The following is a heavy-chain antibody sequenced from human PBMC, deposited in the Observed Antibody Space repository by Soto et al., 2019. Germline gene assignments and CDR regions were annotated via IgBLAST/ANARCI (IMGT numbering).Heavy chain of an antibody. Sequence: WGSLRLSCAASGFTFRSFTMNWVRQAPGKGLEWVSTISSNSAYIYYTDALRGRFTISRDNAKNSLHLQMNSLRAEDTAVYYCTRDASRDSSARGWFDPWGPGTLVTVSS. CDR1: GFTFRSFT. CDR2: ISSNSAYI. D-gene: IGHD6-13*01. CDR3: TRDASRDSSARGWFDP. V-gene: IGHV3-21*01. J-gene: IGHJ5*02.